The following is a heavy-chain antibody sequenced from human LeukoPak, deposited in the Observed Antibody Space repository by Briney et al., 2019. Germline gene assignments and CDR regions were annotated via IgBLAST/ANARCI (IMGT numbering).Heavy chain of an antibody. J-gene: IGHJ6*02. V-gene: IGHV4-61*02. CDR1: GGSISSGSYY. CDR3: ARDHLYYYYGMDV. Sequence: SETLSLTCTVSGGSISSGSYYWSWIRQPAGKGLEWIGRIYTSGSTNYNPSLKSRVTISVDTSKNQFSLKLSSVTAADTAVYYCARDHLYYYYGMDVWGQGTTVTVPS. CDR2: IYTSGST.